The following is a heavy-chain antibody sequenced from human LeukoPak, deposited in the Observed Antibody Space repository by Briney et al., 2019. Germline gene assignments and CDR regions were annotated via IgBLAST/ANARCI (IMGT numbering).Heavy chain of an antibody. CDR2: IFYSETT. D-gene: IGHD6-19*01. CDR1: GGSVSSSSYY. Sequence: SETLSLTCTVSGGSVSSSSYYWGWIRQPPGKGLEWIGSIFYSETTYYSPSLKSRITISVDTSTNQFSLKLSSVTAADTAVYFCARGQWLVPLDLWGQGILVTVSS. CDR3: ARGQWLVPLDL. J-gene: IGHJ5*02. V-gene: IGHV4-39*01.